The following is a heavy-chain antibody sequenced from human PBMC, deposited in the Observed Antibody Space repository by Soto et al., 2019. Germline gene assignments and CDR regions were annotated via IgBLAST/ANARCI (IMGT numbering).Heavy chain of an antibody. J-gene: IGHJ5*02. Sequence: ASVKVSCKASGYTFTGYYMHWVRQAPGQGLEWMGWINPNSGGTNYAQKFQGRVTMTRDTSISTAYMELSRLRSDDTAIYYCARMATFGSLNWFDPWGQGTLVTVSS. CDR3: ARMATFGSLNWFDP. CDR2: INPNSGGT. D-gene: IGHD3-16*01. CDR1: GYTFTGYY. V-gene: IGHV1-2*02.